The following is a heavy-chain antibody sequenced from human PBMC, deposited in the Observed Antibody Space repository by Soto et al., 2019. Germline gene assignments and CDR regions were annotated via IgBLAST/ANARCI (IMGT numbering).Heavy chain of an antibody. CDR2: IFYSGTT. D-gene: IGHD2-21*01. J-gene: IGHJ4*02. CDR3: ARLGWGDGDSDY. Sequence: QVQLQESGPGLVKPSQTLSLTCTVSGDSITSGDYYWSWVRQPPGKGLEWIGYIFYSGTTSYNSSLKSRVTISVDTSRNQFSLTLTSVTAADTAVYYCARLGWGDGDSDYWGQGTLVTVSS. V-gene: IGHV4-30-4*01. CDR1: GDSITSGDYY.